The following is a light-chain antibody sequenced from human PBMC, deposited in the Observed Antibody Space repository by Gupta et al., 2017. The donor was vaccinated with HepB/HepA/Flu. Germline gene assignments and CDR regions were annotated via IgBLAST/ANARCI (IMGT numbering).Light chain of an antibody. CDR2: RNN. V-gene: IGLV1-47*01. CDR3: AAWDDSLSGWV. CDR1: SSNIGSNY. Sequence: QPVLTQPPSASGTPGPRVTLPCSGSSSNIGSNYVYWYQQLPGTAPKLLIYRNNQRPSGVPDRFSGSKSGTSASLAISGLRSEDEADYYCAAWDDSLSGWVFGGGTKLTVL. J-gene: IGLJ3*02.